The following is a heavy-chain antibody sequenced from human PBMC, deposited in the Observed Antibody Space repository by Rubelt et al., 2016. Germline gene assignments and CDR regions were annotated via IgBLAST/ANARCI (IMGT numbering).Heavy chain of an antibody. J-gene: IGHJ3*02. D-gene: IGHD6-13*01. CDR1: GFTVSTNY. CDR2: LYSGGST. CDR3: AREVKAAYAFDI. V-gene: IGHV3-66*01. Sequence: EVQLVESGGDLVQPGGSLRLSCAASGFTVSTNYMSWVRQAPGKGLEWVSVLYSGGSTYYADSVEGTFTISRDNSKNTLYLQKNSLRAEDSAVYYCAREVKAAYAFDIWGQGTMVTVSS.